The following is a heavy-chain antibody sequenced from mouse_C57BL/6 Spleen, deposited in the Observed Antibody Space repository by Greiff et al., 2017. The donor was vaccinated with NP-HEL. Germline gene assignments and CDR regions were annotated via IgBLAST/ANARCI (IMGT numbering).Heavy chain of an antibody. V-gene: IGHV1-82*01. Sequence: VQLQQSGPELVKPGASVKISCKASGYAFSSSWMNWVKQRPGKGLEWIGRIYPGDGDTNYNGKFKGKATLTADKSYSTAYMQLSSLTSEDSAVYFCARETMVTPYYFDYWGQGTTLTVSS. CDR3: ARETMVTPYYFDY. CDR1: GYAFSSSW. D-gene: IGHD2-2*01. J-gene: IGHJ2*01. CDR2: IYPGDGDT.